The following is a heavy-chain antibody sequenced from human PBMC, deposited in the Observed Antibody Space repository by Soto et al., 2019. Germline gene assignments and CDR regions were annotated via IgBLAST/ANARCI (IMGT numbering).Heavy chain of an antibody. CDR1: GYTFTGYY. J-gene: IGHJ4*02. V-gene: IGHV1-2*02. CDR3: ARGKKRYFDWLLFDWFDY. D-gene: IGHD3-9*01. Sequence: QVQLVESGAEVKKPGASVKVSCKASGYTFTGYYMHWVRQAPGQGLEWMGWINPNSGGTNYAEKFQGRVTMTRDTSISTAYMELSRLRSDDTAVYYCARGKKRYFDWLLFDWFDYWGQGTLVTVSS. CDR2: INPNSGGT.